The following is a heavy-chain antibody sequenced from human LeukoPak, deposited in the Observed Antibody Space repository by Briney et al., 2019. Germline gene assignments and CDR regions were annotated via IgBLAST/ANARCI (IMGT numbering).Heavy chain of an antibody. Sequence: SEILSLTCAVYGGSFSGYYWSWIRQPPGKGLEWIGEINHSGSTNYNPSLKSRVTISVDTSKNQFSLKLSSVTAADTAVYYCASLRWPRLGWFDPWGQGTLVTVSS. CDR2: INHSGST. CDR3: ASLRWPRLGWFDP. D-gene: IGHD5-12*01. J-gene: IGHJ5*02. V-gene: IGHV4-34*01. CDR1: GGSFSGYY.